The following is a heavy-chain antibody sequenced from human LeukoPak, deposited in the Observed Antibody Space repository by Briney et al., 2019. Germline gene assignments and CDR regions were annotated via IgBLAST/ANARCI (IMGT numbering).Heavy chain of an antibody. Sequence: GGSLRLSCVASGFTFSTYAMSWVRQAPGQGLEWVSVISGSGVTTYYADSVKGRFSISRANSKNTLWLQMSSLRAEDTAVYFCTKSPFSGSSRFEDGGQGPLVTVSS. V-gene: IGHV3-23*01. J-gene: IGHJ4*02. CDR3: TKSPFSGSSRFED. CDR2: ISGSGVTT. CDR1: GFTFSTYA. D-gene: IGHD1-26*01.